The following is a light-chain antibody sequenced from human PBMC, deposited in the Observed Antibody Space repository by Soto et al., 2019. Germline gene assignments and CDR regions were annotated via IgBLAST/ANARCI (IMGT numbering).Light chain of an antibody. CDR2: GAS. V-gene: IGKV3-20*01. CDR1: QSVNRDY. J-gene: IGKJ3*01. CDR3: QQYGISAFT. Sequence: EIVLTQSPGTLSLSPGERATLSCRASQSVNRDYLAWYQQIPGQAPRLLIYGASNRATGIPGRFSGGGSGTDFTLTISRLEPEDFAVYYCQQYGISAFTFGPGTKVDI.